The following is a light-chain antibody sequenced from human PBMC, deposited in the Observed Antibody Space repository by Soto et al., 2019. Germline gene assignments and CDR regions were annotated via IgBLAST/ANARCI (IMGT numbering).Light chain of an antibody. CDR3: QVWDRGSAHVV. CDR2: SDT. CDR1: NIGSKG. Sequence: SYELTQPPSVSVAPGKTASISCGGTNIGSKGVHWYQQKPGQAPVLVIYSDTDLPRVIPERFSGSNSANLATLTISRVEAGDEADYYCQVWDRGSAHVVFGGGTQLTGL. J-gene: IGLJ2*01. V-gene: IGLV3-21*04.